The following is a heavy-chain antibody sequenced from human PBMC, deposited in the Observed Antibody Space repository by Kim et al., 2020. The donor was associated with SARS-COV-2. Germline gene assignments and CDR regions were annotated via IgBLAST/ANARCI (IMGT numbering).Heavy chain of an antibody. J-gene: IGHJ4*02. D-gene: IGHD3-3*01. Sequence: LKSRVTISVDTSKNKFSLKQSSVTAADTTVYYCARGRITIFGVVTEFDYWGQGTLVTVSS. CDR3: ARGRITIFGVVTEFDY. V-gene: IGHV4-31*02.